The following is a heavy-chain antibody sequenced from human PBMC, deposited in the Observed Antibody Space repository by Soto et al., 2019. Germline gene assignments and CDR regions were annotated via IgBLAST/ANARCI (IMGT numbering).Heavy chain of an antibody. CDR2: IWHDGSHK. CDR1: GFRLGDYG. J-gene: IGHJ6*02. D-gene: IGHD3-10*01. Sequence: QVQLVESGGGVVQPGGSLRLSGAASGFRLGDYGMHWVRQAPGKGLEWVAVIWHDGSHKESADSVKGRFTISRDNTKHTLFLQMSSLRPEDTAVYYCARDRGQNDGMDVWGQGTTVTVAS. V-gene: IGHV3-33*01. CDR3: ARDRGQNDGMDV.